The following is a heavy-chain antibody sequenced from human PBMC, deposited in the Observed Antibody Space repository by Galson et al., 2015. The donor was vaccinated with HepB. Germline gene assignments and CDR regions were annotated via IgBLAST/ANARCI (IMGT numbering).Heavy chain of an antibody. V-gene: IGHV3-53*01. CDR3: AKERGDILTGFEF. CDR1: GFTVSRNY. J-gene: IGHJ4*02. Sequence: SLRLSCAASGFTVSRNYMSWVRQAPGKGLEWVSDIYSGGSTYYADSVKGRFTISRDNSKNTLYLQMNSLRAEDTAVYYCAKERGDILTGFEFWGQGTLVTVSS. CDR2: IYSGGST. D-gene: IGHD3-9*01.